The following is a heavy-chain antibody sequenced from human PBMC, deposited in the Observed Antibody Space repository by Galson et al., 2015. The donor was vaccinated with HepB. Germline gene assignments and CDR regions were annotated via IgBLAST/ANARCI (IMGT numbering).Heavy chain of an antibody. Sequence: SLRLSCAASGFIFSSYWMSWVRQAPGKGLEWVANIKQDGSEKYYVDSVKGRFTIYRDNVKNSLNLQMNSLRAEDTAVYYCAKGEEYCSGGSCYDYFDYWGQGTLVTVSS. J-gene: IGHJ4*02. V-gene: IGHV3-7*03. CDR2: IKQDGSEK. CDR1: GFIFSSYW. CDR3: AKGEEYCSGGSCYDYFDY. D-gene: IGHD2-15*01.